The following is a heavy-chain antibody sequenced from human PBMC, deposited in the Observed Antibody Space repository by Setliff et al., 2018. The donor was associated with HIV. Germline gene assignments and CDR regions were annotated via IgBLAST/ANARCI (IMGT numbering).Heavy chain of an antibody. D-gene: IGHD6-6*01. V-gene: IGHV4-61*09. CDR2: VYARGSA. CDR3: ARRGYTSSSFDGYWYFDL. Sequence: PSETLSLTCTVSGDSMNSVSYSWAWLRQSAGKGPEWIGHVYARGSANYNPSLTSRVAISVDTSKNQVSLKLSSVTAADTAVYYCARRGYTSSSFDGYWYFDLWGRGTLVTVSS. CDR1: GDSMNSVSYS. J-gene: IGHJ2*01.